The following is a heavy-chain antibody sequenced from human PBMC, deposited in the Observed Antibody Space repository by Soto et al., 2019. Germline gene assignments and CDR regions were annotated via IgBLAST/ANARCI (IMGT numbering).Heavy chain of an antibody. Sequence: PGGSLRLSCAASGFTFSSYAMSWVRQAPGKGLEWVSGINGGGGSTYYAASVKGRLTISRDNSKNTLYLQMNSLRAEDAAVYYCAKEGQQLVWGQGALVTVSS. CDR3: AKEGQQLV. V-gene: IGHV3-23*01. D-gene: IGHD6-13*01. J-gene: IGHJ4*02. CDR2: INGGGGST. CDR1: GFTFSSYA.